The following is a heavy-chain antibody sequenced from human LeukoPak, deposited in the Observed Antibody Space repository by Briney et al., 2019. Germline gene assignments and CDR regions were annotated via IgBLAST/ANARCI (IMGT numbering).Heavy chain of an antibody. V-gene: IGHV3-43*01. D-gene: IGHD4-17*01. J-gene: IGHJ4*02. CDR3: AKDIGYGDNPLDY. CDR1: GFAFGHYT. CDR2: ISWDGGNT. Sequence: PGGSLRLSCAASGFAFGHYTMHWVRQAPGKGLEWVSLISWDGGNTYYADSVKGRFTISRDNNKNSLYLQMNSLRAEDTALYYCAKDIGYGDNPLDYWGQGTLVTVSS.